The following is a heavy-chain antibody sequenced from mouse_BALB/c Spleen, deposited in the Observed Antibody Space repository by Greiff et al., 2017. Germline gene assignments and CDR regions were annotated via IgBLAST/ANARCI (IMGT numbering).Heavy chain of an antibody. CDR3: AREGFSR. V-gene: IGHV5-17*02. J-gene: IGHJ3*01. CDR1: GFTFSSFG. Sequence: EVKLVESGGGLVQPGGSRKLSCAASGFTFSSFGMHWVRQAPEKGLEWVAYISSGSSTIYYADTVKGRFTISRDNPKNTLFLQMTSLRSEDTAMYYCAREGFSRWGQGTLVTVSA. CDR2: ISSGSSTI.